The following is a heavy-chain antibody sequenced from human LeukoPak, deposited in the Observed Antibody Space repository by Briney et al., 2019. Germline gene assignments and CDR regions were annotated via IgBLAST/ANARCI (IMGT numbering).Heavy chain of an antibody. CDR2: INHSGST. D-gene: IGHD6-19*01. CDR1: GGSFSGYY. Sequence: RSSETLSLTCAVYGGSFSGYYWSWIRQPPGKGLEWIGEINHSGSTNYNPSLKSRVTISVDTSKNQFSLKLSSVTAADTAVYYCARGLGSGWYPYYYYGMDVWGQGTTVTVSS. V-gene: IGHV4-34*01. J-gene: IGHJ6*02. CDR3: ARGLGSGWYPYYYYGMDV.